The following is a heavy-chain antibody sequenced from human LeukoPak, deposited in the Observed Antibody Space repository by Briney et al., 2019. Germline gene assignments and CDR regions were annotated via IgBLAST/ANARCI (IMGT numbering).Heavy chain of an antibody. CDR1: GGSISSSNW. CDR3: ARRRVAAAGTSDY. J-gene: IGHJ4*02. Sequence: SGTLSLTCAVSGGSISSSNWWSWVRQPPGKGLEWIGEIYHSGSTIYNPSLRSRVTISVDNSKNQFSLKLSSVTAADTAVYYCARRRVAAAGTSDYWGQGTLVTVSS. D-gene: IGHD6-13*01. V-gene: IGHV4-4*02. CDR2: IYHSGST.